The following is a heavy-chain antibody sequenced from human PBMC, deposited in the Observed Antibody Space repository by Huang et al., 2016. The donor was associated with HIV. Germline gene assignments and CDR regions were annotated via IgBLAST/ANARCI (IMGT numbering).Heavy chain of an antibody. CDR1: GFSLTPTGVA. CDR3: ARRPLGAGYYFDS. J-gene: IGHJ4*02. Sequence: QITLKESGPTLVKPTQTLTLTCTFSGFSLTPTGVAVGWIRQPPGKALEWLALIYWNDDKRYSPSLKSRLTISKDTCRNQVVLTVTDVDPLDTATYYCARRPLGAGYYFDSWGRGTLVTVSS. D-gene: IGHD3-16*01. V-gene: IGHV2-5*01. CDR2: IYWNDDK.